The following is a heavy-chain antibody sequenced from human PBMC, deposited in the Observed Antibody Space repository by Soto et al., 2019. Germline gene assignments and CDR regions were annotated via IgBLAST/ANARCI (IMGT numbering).Heavy chain of an antibody. J-gene: IGHJ4*02. CDR2: LYHSGST. Sequence: SETLSLTCAVSGYSISSGYYWGWIRQPPGKGLEWVVSLYHSGSTYYNPPLKSRVTISIDTSKNQFSLKLSSVTAADTAVYYCARSGSYPIDYWGQGTLVTVSS. CDR1: GYSISSGYY. D-gene: IGHD1-26*01. CDR3: ARSGSYPIDY. V-gene: IGHV4-38-2*01.